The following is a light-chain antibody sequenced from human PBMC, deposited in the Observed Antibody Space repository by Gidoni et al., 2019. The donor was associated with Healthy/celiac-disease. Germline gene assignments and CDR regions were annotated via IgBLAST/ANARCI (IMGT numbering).Light chain of an antibody. CDR3: QQYDNLPPLT. Sequence: DIQMTQSPYSLSASVGDRVTITCQSSQDISNYLHWYQQKPGKAPKHLIYDASNLETGVPSRFSGSGSGTDFTFTISSLQPEDIATYYCQQYDNLPPLTFGGGTKVEIK. CDR1: QDISNY. J-gene: IGKJ4*01. V-gene: IGKV1-33*01. CDR2: DAS.